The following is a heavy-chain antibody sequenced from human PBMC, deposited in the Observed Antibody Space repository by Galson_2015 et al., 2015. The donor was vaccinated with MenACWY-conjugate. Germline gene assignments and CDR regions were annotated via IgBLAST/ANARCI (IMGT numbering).Heavy chain of an antibody. Sequence: SLRLSCAASGFTFNSYWMHWVRQVPGKGLVWVSRIDNGGTDTTYADSVKGRFTIYRDNAKNTLYLQMNSLRAEDTAVYYCARGKGWFCTNGICDTGSFDYWGQGTLVTVSS. CDR3: ARGKGWFCTNGICDTGSFDY. D-gene: IGHD2-8*01. CDR1: GFTFNSYW. CDR2: IDNGGTDT. J-gene: IGHJ4*02. V-gene: IGHV3-74*01.